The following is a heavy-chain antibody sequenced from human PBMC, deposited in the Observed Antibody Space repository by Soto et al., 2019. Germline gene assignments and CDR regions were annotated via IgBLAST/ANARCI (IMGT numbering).Heavy chain of an antibody. CDR1: GFTVSSNY. CDR3: ARVLRHYYYYMDV. J-gene: IGHJ6*03. CDR2: IYSGGST. Sequence: GGSLRLSCAASGFTVSSNYMSWVRQAPGKGLEWVSVIYSGGSTYYADSVKGRFTISRHNSKNTLYLQMNSLRAEDTAVYYCARVLRHYYYYMDVWGKGTTVTVSS. V-gene: IGHV3-53*04.